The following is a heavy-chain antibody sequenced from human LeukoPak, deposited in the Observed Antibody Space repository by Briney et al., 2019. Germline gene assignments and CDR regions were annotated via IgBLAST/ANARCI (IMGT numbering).Heavy chain of an antibody. Sequence: GGSLRLSCATSGFTFDDYGMAWVRQAPGKGLEWVSVIYSGGSTYYADSVKGRFTISRDNSKNTLYLQMNSLRAEDTAVYYCARGSDYDILTGYYPLFDYWGQGTLVTVSS. CDR1: GFTFDDYG. V-gene: IGHV3-66*01. CDR3: ARGSDYDILTGYYPLFDY. J-gene: IGHJ4*02. CDR2: IYSGGST. D-gene: IGHD3-9*01.